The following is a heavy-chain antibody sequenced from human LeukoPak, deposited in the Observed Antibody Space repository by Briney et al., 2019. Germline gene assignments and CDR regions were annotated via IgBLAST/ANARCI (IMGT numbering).Heavy chain of an antibody. D-gene: IGHD2-21*01. CDR1: GFTFSRDS. Sequence: SGGSLRLSCAASGFTFSRDSMNWVRQAPGKGLEWVSYINGGGSPIYYADSVRGRFTISRDNAKNSLYLQMNSLRAEDTAVYYCVRDNPRCCGVIPANIDDYWGRGTLVTVSS. V-gene: IGHV3-48*01. J-gene: IGHJ4*02. CDR2: INGGGSPI. CDR3: VRDNPRCCGVIPANIDDY.